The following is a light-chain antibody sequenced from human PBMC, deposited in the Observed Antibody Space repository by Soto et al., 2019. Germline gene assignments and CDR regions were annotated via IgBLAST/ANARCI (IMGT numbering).Light chain of an antibody. CDR3: QQYGVSPT. CDR1: QSVSSNY. J-gene: IGKJ1*01. Sequence: VLTQSPGTLSLSPGETATLSCRSSQSVSSNYLAWYQQKPDQAPRLVIYDVSGRATGLPDRFSGSWSGTDFTLTISKLEPEDSAVYYCQQYGVSPTFGQGTTVEI. CDR2: DVS. V-gene: IGKV3-20*01.